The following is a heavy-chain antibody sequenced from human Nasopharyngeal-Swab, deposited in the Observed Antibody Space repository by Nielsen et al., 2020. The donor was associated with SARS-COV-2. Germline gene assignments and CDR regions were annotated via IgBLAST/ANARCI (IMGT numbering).Heavy chain of an antibody. CDR3: ARETGSGSYFGMDV. J-gene: IGHJ6*02. Sequence: WIRQPPGKGLERIGEINHSGSTNYNPALKSRVTISVDTSKKQFSLKLSSVTAADTAVYYCARETGSGSYFGMDVWGQGTTVTVSS. D-gene: IGHD3-10*01. CDR2: INHSGST. V-gene: IGHV4-34*01.